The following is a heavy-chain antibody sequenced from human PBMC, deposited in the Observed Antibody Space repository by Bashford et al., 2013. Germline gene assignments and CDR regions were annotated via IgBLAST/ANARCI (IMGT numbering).Heavy chain of an antibody. Sequence: SETLSLTCTVSGGSISSYYWNWIRQSAGEGLEWIGRIYISGATNYNPSLKSRATLSLDTSKNQFSLRLSSVTAADSAVYYCARDVSGNGYLSSWGQGTLVTVSS. V-gene: IGHV4-4*07. D-gene: IGHD3-22*01. CDR2: IYISGAT. CDR1: GGSISSYY. CDR3: ARDVSGNGYLSS. J-gene: IGHJ4*02.